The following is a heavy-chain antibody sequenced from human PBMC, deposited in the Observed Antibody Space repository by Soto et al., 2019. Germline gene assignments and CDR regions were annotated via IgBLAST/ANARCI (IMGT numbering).Heavy chain of an antibody. CDR3: ARGGIMITFGSDYYFDY. CDR2: ISAYNGNT. V-gene: IGHV1-18*01. CDR1: GYTFTSYG. D-gene: IGHD3-16*01. Sequence: ASVKVSCKASGYTFTSYGISWVRQAPGQGLVCMGWISAYNGNTNYAQKLQGRVTMTTDTSTSTAYMELRSLRSDDTAVYYCARGGIMITFGSDYYFDYWGQGTLVTVSS. J-gene: IGHJ4*02.